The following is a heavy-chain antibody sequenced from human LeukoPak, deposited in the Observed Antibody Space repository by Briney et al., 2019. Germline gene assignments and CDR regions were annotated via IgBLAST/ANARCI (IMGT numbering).Heavy chain of an antibody. Sequence: GGSLRLSCAASGFTFSSYAMSWVRQAPGKGLEWVSAISGSGGITYYGDAVKGRFTVSRDNFKNTLYLQMNRLRAEDTAVYYCAKGSGYSYGYFDYWGQGTLVTVSS. CDR2: ISGSGGIT. V-gene: IGHV3-23*01. CDR1: GFTFSSYA. J-gene: IGHJ4*02. CDR3: AKGSGYSYGYFDY. D-gene: IGHD5-18*01.